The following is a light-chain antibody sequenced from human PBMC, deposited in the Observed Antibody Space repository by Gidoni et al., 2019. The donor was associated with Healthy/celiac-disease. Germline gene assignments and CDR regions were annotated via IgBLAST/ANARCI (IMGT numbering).Light chain of an antibody. CDR3: HQYDNLPCS. V-gene: IGKV1-33*01. CDR2: DAS. J-gene: IGKJ2*04. CDR1: QDISNY. Sequence: DIQMTQSPSSLSASVGDRGTLTCQASQDISNYLNWYQQKPGKAPKLLIYDASNLETGVPSRFSGSGSGTDFTFTISSLQPEDIATYYCHQYDNLPCSFGQGTKLEIK.